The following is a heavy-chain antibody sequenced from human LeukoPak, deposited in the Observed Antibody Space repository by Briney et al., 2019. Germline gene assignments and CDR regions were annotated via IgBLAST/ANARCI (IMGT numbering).Heavy chain of an antibody. CDR1: GGSFSGYY. V-gene: IGHV4-34*01. CDR3: ARGSNPRYFDY. Sequence: SETPSLTCAVYGGSFSGYYWSWIRQPPGKGLEWIGEINHSGSTNYNPSLKSRVTISVDTSKNQFSLKLSSVTSADTAVYYCARGSNPRYFDYWGQGTLVTVSS. J-gene: IGHJ4*02. CDR2: INHSGST. D-gene: IGHD1-14*01.